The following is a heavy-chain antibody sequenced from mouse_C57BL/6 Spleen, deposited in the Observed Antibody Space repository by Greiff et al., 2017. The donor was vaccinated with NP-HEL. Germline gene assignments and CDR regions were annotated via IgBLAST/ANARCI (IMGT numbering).Heavy chain of an antibody. CDR2: ISDGGSYT. CDR1: GFTFSSYA. D-gene: IGHD4-1*01. V-gene: IGHV5-4*03. J-gene: IGHJ4*01. Sequence: EVKVVESGGGLVKPGGSLKLSCAASGFTFSSYAMSWVRQTPEKRLEWVATISDGGSYTYYPDNVKGRFTISRDNAKNNLYLQMSHLKSEDTAMYYCARPLLGRGAMDYWGQGTSVTVSS. CDR3: ARPLLGRGAMDY.